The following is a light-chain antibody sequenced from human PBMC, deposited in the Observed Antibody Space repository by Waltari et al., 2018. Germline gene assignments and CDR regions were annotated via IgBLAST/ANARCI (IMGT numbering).Light chain of an antibody. J-gene: IGKJ2*01. Sequence: ETLMTQSPATLSVSPGERVTPSCRASQSVTTNLAWYQQKPGQAPRRIIYRASTRATGVPARFSGSGSGTEFTLTINALQSEDFAVYYCHQYNNWPPNTFGQGTLLEIK. CDR2: RAS. V-gene: IGKV3-15*01. CDR1: QSVTTN. CDR3: HQYNNWPPNT.